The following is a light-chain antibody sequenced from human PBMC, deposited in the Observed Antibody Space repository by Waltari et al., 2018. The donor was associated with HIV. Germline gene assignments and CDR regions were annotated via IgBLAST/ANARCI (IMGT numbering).Light chain of an antibody. V-gene: IGLV1-40*01. CDR1: SPNIGAGYD. CDR3: QSYDSSLSGSV. J-gene: IGLJ3*02. Sequence: QSVLTQPPSVSGAPGQRVTISCTGSSPNIGAGYDVHWYQPFPGSAPKLLINGNVNRPSGVPDRFSDSKSGTAASLAITGLQAEDEADYYCQSYDSSLSGSVFGGGTKLTVL. CDR2: GNV.